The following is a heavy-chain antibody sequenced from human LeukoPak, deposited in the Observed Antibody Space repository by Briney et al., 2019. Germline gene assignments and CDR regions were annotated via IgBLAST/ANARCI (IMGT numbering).Heavy chain of an antibody. CDR1: GFTVSSTY. V-gene: IGHV3-66*02. Sequence: GVLRLSCAASGFTVSSTYMTWVRQAPGKGLEWVSPIYRDDITNHADSVKGRFTISRDTAKNTLYLQMSSLSAEDTAIYYCASEGGVKYCSAGSCSLEHWGQGTLVSVSS. CDR3: ASEGGVKYCSAGSCSLEH. J-gene: IGHJ1*01. D-gene: IGHD2-15*01. CDR2: IYRDDIT.